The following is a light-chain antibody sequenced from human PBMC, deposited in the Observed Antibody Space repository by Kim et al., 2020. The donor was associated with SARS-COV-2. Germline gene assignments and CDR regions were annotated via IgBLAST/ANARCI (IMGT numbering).Light chain of an antibody. CDR2: EVS. Sequence: GQSVTISCTRTSSDVVSYNLVSRYQQHPGKSPNLMFYEVSTRPSGVSNLSSGSKSGNTASLTISGLQAEDDSDYYCCSYADSSTLVFGGGTQLTVL. J-gene: IGLJ2*01. CDR1: SSDVVSYNL. CDR3: CSYADSSTLV. V-gene: IGLV2-23*02.